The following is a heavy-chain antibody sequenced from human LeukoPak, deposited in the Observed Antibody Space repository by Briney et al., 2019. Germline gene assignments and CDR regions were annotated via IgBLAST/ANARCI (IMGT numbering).Heavy chain of an antibody. J-gene: IGHJ4*02. V-gene: IGHV3-48*04. Sequence: QPGGSLRLSCAASGFTFSSYSMNWVRQAPGKGLEWISYISSSSRTIYYADSVKGRFTISRDNAKNSLYLQMNSLRAEDTAVYYCARTGDGDYWGQGTLVTVSS. CDR1: GFTFSSYS. CDR2: ISSSSRTI. D-gene: IGHD5-24*01. CDR3: ARTGDGDY.